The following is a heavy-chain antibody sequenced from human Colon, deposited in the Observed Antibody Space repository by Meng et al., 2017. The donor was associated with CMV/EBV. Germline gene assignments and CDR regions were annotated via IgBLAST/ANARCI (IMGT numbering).Heavy chain of an antibody. D-gene: IGHD3-9*01. Sequence: ASVKVSCKASGYTFTSYDINWVRQATGQGLEWMGWMNPNSGNTGYAQKFQGRVTITTDESTSTAYMELSSLRSEDTAVYYCARDLRLTGAFDYWGQGTLVTVSS. CDR2: MNPNSGNT. J-gene: IGHJ4*02. V-gene: IGHV1-8*01. CDR3: ARDLRLTGAFDY. CDR1: GYTFTSYD.